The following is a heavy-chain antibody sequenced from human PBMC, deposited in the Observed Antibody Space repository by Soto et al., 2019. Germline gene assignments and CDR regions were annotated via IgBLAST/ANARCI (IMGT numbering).Heavy chain of an antibody. CDR3: ARSYFDSWTEYSKAVKY. CDR2: ISTKSGNT. V-gene: IGHV1-18*04. Sequence: QVQLVQSAAEVKKPGASVKVSCKASGYTFANYDISWVRQAPGQGLEWMGWISTKSGNTEYAQNVQGRVTLTADSSTTTVHMELSSLRSDNTAVYYCARSYFDSWTEYSKAVKYWGQGTLVAVSS. CDR1: GYTFANYD. J-gene: IGHJ4*02. D-gene: IGHD3-3*01.